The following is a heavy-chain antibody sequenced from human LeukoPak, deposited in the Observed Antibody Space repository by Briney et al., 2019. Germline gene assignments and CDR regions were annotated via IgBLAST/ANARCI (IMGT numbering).Heavy chain of an antibody. CDR3: ARSPTGGLDTGWYCDL. CDR1: GFTFSSFD. V-gene: IGHV3-13*04. CDR2: IGTAGDT. J-gene: IGHJ2*01. D-gene: IGHD3-16*01. Sequence: GGSLRLSCAASGFTFSSFDMHWVRQATGKGLEWVSTIGTAGDTYYPGSVKGRFTISRENANNSLYLQMNSLRAGDTAMYYCARSPTGGLDTGWYCDLWGRGTLVTVSS.